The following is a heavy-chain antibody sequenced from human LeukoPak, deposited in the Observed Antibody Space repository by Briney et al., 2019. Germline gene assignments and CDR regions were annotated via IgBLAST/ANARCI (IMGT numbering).Heavy chain of an antibody. CDR2: INHSGST. D-gene: IGHD2-2*01. CDR1: GGSFSGYY. CDR3: ARGGGVCSSTSCRAYYYYYYYYMDV. Sequence: NPSETLSLTCAVYGGSFSGYYWSWIRQPPGKGLEWIGEINHSGSTNYNPSLNSRVTISVDTSKNQFSLKLSSVTAADTAVYYCARGGGVCSSTSCRAYYYYYYYYMDVWGKGTTVTVSS. V-gene: IGHV4-34*01. J-gene: IGHJ6*03.